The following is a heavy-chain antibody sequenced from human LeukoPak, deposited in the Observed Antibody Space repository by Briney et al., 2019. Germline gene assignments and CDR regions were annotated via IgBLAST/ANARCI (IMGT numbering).Heavy chain of an antibody. CDR2: IKQDGSEK. V-gene: IGHV3-7*03. D-gene: IGHD6-19*01. CDR3: ARGDSSGWYGWFDP. J-gene: IGHJ5*02. CDR1: GFTFSSYW. Sequence: GGSLRLSCAASGFTFSSYWMSWVRQAPGKGREWVANIKQDGSEKYYVDSVEGRFTISRDNAKNSLYLQMNSLRAEDTAVYYCARGDSSGWYGWFDPWGQGTLVTVSS.